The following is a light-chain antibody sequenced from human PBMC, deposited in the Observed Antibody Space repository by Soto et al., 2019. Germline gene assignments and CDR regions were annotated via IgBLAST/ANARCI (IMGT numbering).Light chain of an antibody. CDR1: SSDVGSYNL. Sequence: QSALTQPASVSGSPGQSITISCTGTSSDVGSYNLVSWYQQHPGKAPKLMIYEGSKRPSGVSNRFSGSKSGNTASLTIPWLKDEHEDDYYCSSYTGSRKVFGGETKLTVL. CDR2: EGS. J-gene: IGLJ2*01. CDR3: SSYTGSRKV. V-gene: IGLV2-23*01.